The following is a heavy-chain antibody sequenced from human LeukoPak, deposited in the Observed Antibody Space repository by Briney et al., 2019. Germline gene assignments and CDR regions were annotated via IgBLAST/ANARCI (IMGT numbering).Heavy chain of an antibody. CDR3: ARGDSSSPALFNY. D-gene: IGHD6-13*01. Sequence: GESLRISCKGSGYSFTSYWISWVRQMPGKGLEWMGRIDPSDSYTNYSPSFQGHVTISADKSISTAYLQWSSLKASDSAMYYCARGDSSSPALFNYWGQGTPGTVSS. CDR2: IDPSDSYT. J-gene: IGHJ4*02. CDR1: GYSFTSYW. V-gene: IGHV5-10-1*01.